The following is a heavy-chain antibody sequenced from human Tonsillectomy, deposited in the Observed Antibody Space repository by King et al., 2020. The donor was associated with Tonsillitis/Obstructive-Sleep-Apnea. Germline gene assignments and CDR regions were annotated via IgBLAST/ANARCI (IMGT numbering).Heavy chain of an antibody. CDR2: INEDGSYT. J-gene: IGHJ4*02. CDR3: ARDLTGPVDY. CDR1: GFTFSNYW. V-gene: IGHV3-74*01. Sequence: EVQLVESGGGLVQPGGSLRLSCAASGFTFSNYWMHWVRQAPGKGLVWVSRINEDGSYTSYADSVKGRFTISRDNAKNTLYLQMNSLRAEDPAVYYCARDLTGPVDYWGQGTLVTVSS.